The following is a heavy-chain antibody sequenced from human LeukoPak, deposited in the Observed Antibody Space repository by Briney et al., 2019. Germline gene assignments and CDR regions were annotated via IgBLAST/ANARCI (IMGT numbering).Heavy chain of an antibody. CDR3: ARSYDSSGYPYWYFDL. J-gene: IGHJ2*01. D-gene: IGHD3-22*01. CDR2: IYYSGST. Sequence: PSETLSLTCTVSGGSISSYYWSWIRQPPGKGLEWIGYIYYSGSTNYNPSLKSRVTISVDTSKNQFSPKLSSVTAADTAVYYCARSYDSSGYPYWYFDLWGRGTLVTVSS. V-gene: IGHV4-59*01. CDR1: GGSISSYY.